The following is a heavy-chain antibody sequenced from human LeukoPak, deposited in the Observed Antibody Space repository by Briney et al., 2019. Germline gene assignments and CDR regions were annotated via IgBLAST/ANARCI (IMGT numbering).Heavy chain of an antibody. J-gene: IGHJ4*02. Sequence: SETLSLTCAVYGGSFSGYYWGWIRQPPGKGLEWIGEINHSGSTNYNPSLKSRVTISVDTSMNQFSLKLSSVTAADTAVYYCALIVGATWGQGTLVTVSS. CDR2: INHSGST. CDR3: ALIVGAT. V-gene: IGHV4-34*01. D-gene: IGHD1-26*01. CDR1: GGSFSGYY.